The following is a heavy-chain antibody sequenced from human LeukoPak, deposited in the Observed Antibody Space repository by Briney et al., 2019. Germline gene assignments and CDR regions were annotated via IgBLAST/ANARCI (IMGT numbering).Heavy chain of an antibody. D-gene: IGHD4-23*01. Sequence: GGSLRLSCAASGFTFTSYWMSWVRQTPGKGLEWVANIKEDGGEKNYVDSVKGRFTISSDNAKNSLYLQMNSLRAEDTAVYYCARDRGHSTFDYWGQGTLVTVSS. J-gene: IGHJ4*02. CDR3: ARDRGHSTFDY. CDR1: GFTFTSYW. CDR2: IKEDGGEK. V-gene: IGHV3-7*01.